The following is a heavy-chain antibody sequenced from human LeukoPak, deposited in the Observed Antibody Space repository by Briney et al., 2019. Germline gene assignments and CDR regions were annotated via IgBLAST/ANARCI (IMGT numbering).Heavy chain of an antibody. V-gene: IGHV3-30*14. J-gene: IGHJ4*02. Sequence: GGSLRLSCAASGFTFSTSAMHWVRQAPGKGLEWVAVISYDGSNKYYADSVKGRFTISRDNSKNTLYLQMNSLRAEDTAVYYCARGPTTVVPIDYWGQGTLVTVSS. D-gene: IGHD4-23*01. CDR1: GFTFSTSA. CDR3: ARGPTTVVPIDY. CDR2: ISYDGSNK.